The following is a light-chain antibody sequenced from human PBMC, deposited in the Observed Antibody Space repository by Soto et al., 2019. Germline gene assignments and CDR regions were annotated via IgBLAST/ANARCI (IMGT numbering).Light chain of an antibody. CDR2: FNSDGSH. V-gene: IGLV4-69*01. CDR3: QTWGTDIVV. J-gene: IGLJ2*01. Sequence: QPVLTQSPSASASPGASVKLTCTLSSEHSNYAIAWHQQQPEKGPRYLMKFNSDGSHFKGDGIPDRFSGSSSGAERYLTISSLQSEDEADYYCQTWGTDIVVFGGGTKVTVL. CDR1: SEHSNYA.